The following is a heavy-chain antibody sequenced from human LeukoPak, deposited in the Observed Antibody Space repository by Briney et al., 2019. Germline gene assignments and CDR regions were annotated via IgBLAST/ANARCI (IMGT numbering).Heavy chain of an antibody. Sequence: GGSLRLSCEVSGFPVRSRYMTWVRQAPGKGLECVSVIYSGGTTYYIDSVKGRFTISRDISKSTMYLEMNNLRVEDTAVYYCASLEGGPTDGRWGQGTLVTVPS. CDR1: GFPVRSRY. CDR3: ASLEGGPTDGR. J-gene: IGHJ1*01. CDR2: IYSGGTT. D-gene: IGHD3-3*01. V-gene: IGHV3-53*01.